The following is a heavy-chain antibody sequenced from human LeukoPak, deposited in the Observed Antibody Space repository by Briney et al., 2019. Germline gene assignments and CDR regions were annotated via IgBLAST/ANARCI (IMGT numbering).Heavy chain of an antibody. CDR3: ASVGGTYCGGDCFYAFDI. CDR2: INPNSGGT. CDR1: GYTFTSYY. V-gene: IGHV1-2*02. D-gene: IGHD2-21*02. Sequence: ASVKVSCKASGYTFTSYYMHWVRQAPGQGLEWMGWINPNSGGTNYAQKFQGRVTMTRDTSISTAYMELSRLRSDDTAVYYCASVGGTYCGGDCFYAFDIWGQGTMVTVSS. J-gene: IGHJ3*02.